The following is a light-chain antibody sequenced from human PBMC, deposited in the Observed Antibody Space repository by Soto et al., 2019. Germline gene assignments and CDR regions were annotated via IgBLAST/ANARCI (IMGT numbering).Light chain of an antibody. V-gene: IGKV3-20*01. J-gene: IGKJ1*01. CDR1: QSVSSNY. CDR2: GAS. Sequence: EIVLTQSPGTLSLSPGERATLSCSASQSVSSNYLAWYQQKPGQAPRLLLYGASTRATGIPDRCSGSGSGTDFTLTISRLEPEDFAVYYCQQYANSPPTFGQGTKVDIK. CDR3: QQYANSPPT.